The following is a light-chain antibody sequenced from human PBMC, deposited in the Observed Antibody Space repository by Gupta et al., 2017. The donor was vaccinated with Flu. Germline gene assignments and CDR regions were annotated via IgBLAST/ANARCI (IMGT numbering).Light chain of an antibody. J-gene: IGLJ3*02. Sequence: SVLPQPPSASGTPGQRVTISCSGSSTNIGSNTVNWYQQLPGTDPKLLIYSNNPRPSGVPYRFSVSKSGTSASLASSGLQSDDEADYYCAAWYDSLNGWVFGGGTKLTVL. V-gene: IGLV1-44*01. CDR2: SNN. CDR3: AAWYDSLNGWV. CDR1: STNIGSNT.